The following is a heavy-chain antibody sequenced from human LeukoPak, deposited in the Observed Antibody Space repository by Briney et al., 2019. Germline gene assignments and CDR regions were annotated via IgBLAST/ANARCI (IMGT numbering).Heavy chain of an antibody. CDR2: IYTSGST. J-gene: IGHJ4*02. Sequence: KASETLSLTCTVSGGSISSYYWSWIRQPAGKGLEWIGRIYTSGSTNYNPPLKSRVTMSVDTSKNQFSLKLSSVTAADTAVYYCAREDDFWSGYYPFDYWGQGTLVTVSS. CDR1: GGSISSYY. D-gene: IGHD3-3*01. CDR3: AREDDFWSGYYPFDY. V-gene: IGHV4-4*07.